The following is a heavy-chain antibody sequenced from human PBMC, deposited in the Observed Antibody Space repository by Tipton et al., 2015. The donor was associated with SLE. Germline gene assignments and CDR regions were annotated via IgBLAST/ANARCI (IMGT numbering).Heavy chain of an antibody. Sequence: TLSLTCTVSGGSISSHYWSWIRQPPGRGLEWIGYIYYSGSTNYNPSPKSRVTISVDTSKNQFSLKLSSVTAADTAVYYCARDPLYYYDSSGYYPWGQGTLVTVSS. V-gene: IGHV4-59*11. CDR3: ARDPLYYYDSSGYYP. CDR2: IYYSGST. CDR1: GGSISSHY. D-gene: IGHD3-22*01. J-gene: IGHJ5*02.